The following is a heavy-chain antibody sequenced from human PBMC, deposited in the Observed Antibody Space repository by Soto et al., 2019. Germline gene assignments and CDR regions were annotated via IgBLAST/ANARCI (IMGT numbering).Heavy chain of an antibody. D-gene: IGHD3-22*01. CDR1: GCIFSSSA. Sequence: GGSLRLSCGASGCIFSSSAMSWVRQAPGKGLEWVSVIYSGGSTYYADSVKGRFTISRDNSKNTLYLQMNSLRAEDTAVYYCARDGRLYDSSGLGDYWGQGTLVTVSS. CDR3: ARDGRLYDSSGLGDY. V-gene: IGHV3-66*01. CDR2: IYSGGST. J-gene: IGHJ4*02.